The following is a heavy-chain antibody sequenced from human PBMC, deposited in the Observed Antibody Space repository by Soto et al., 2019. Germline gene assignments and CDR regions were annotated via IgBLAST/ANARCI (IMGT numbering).Heavy chain of an antibody. CDR2: IYWGDDK. V-gene: IGHV2-5*02. CDR1: GFSLSNIGAG. J-gene: IGHJ4*02. CDR3: AYSAYANGWQIIEY. Sequence: QITVKESSPTLVKPTQTLTLTCTFSGFSLSNIGAGVGWIRQPPGKALEWLALIYWGDDKRYNSSLKTRLTNPKHTPRTQVVLTVANLDPPDTGTYSSAYSAYANGWQIIEYWGQGTLVTVSS. D-gene: IGHD2-2*01.